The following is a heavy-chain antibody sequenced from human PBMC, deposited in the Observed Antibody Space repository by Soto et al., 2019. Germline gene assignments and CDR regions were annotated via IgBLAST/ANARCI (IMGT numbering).Heavy chain of an antibody. CDR2: IRSKAYGGTT. CDR1: GFTFGDYA. D-gene: IGHD5-18*01. J-gene: IGHJ6*02. Sequence: GGSLRLSCTASGFTFGDYAMSWFRQAPGKGLEWVGFIRSKAYGGTTEYAASVKGRFTISRDDSKSIAYLQMNSLKTEDTAVYYCTSQLTAMVTGRNYCDYYSGIDVWGQGTTVPVYS. V-gene: IGHV3-49*03. CDR3: TSQLTAMVTGRNYCDYYSGIDV.